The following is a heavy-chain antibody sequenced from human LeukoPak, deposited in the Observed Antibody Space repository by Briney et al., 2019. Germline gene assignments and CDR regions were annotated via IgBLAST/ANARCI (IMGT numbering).Heavy chain of an antibody. V-gene: IGHV3-20*04. CDR3: ARESLSTTYYDFWSGSTNWFDP. J-gene: IGHJ5*02. Sequence: GGSLRLSCAASGTTFDDYGMSWVRQAPGKGLEWVSGINWNGGSTGYADSVKGRFTISRDNAKNSLYLQMNSLRAEDTAVYYCARESLSTTYYDFWSGSTNWFDPWGQGTLVTVSS. CDR1: GTTFDDYG. D-gene: IGHD3-3*01. CDR2: INWNGGST.